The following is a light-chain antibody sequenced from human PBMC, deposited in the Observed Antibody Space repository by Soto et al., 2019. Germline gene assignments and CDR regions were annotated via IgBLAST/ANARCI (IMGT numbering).Light chain of an antibody. CDR2: AAS. CDR1: QSISNY. V-gene: IGKV1-39*01. CDR3: QQCHATPLT. J-gene: IGKJ5*01. Sequence: IQMTQSPASLSASVRERVTITCGASQSISNYLNWHQQKPGKAPKFLISAASSLHSGVPSRFSGSGSGTDFTLIISVLQPEDFAIYYCQQCHATPLTFGQGTRLEIK.